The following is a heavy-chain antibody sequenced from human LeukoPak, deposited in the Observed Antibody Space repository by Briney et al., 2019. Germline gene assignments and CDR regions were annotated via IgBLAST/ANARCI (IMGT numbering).Heavy chain of an antibody. CDR2: IIPILGIA. J-gene: IGHJ4*02. V-gene: IGHV1-69*04. CDR3: ARDELAYCGGDCPLYFDY. CDR1: GGTFSSYA. D-gene: IGHD2-21*01. Sequence: ASVKVSCKASGGTFSSYAISCVRQAPGQGLEWMGRIIPILGIANYAQKFQGRVTITADKSTSTAYMELSSLRSEDTAVYYCARDELAYCGGDCPLYFDYWGQGTLVTVSS.